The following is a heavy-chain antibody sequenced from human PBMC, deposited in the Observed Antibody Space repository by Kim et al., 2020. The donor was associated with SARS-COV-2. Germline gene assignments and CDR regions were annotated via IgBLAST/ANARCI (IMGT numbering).Heavy chain of an antibody. V-gene: IGHV5-51*01. D-gene: IGHD6-19*01. J-gene: IGHJ4*02. Sequence: GESLKISFKGSGYRFTSHWINWVRQMPGKGLEWMGIIYPGDSDTRYSPSFQGLVTISTDNSISTAYLQWSSLKASDTAMYYCVRSSGWLPDYWGQGTLVT. CDR1: GYRFTSHW. CDR2: IYPGDSDT. CDR3: VRSSGWLPDY.